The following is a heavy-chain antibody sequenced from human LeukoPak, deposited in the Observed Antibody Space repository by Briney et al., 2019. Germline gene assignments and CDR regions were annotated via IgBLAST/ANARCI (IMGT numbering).Heavy chain of an antibody. D-gene: IGHD3-16*01. CDR3: AREVMITFGGASLPDY. CDR1: GYTFTGYY. V-gene: IGHV1-2*02. Sequence: ASVKVSCKASGYTFTGYYMHWVRQAPGQGLEWMGWINPNSGGTNYAQKFQGRVTMTRDTSISTAYMELSRLRSDDTAVYYCAREVMITFGGASLPDYWGQGTLVTVSS. CDR2: INPNSGGT. J-gene: IGHJ4*02.